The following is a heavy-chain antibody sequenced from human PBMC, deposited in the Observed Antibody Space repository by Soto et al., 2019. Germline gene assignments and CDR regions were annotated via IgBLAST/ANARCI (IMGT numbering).Heavy chain of an antibody. CDR3: ARDSGGMTTGPVDY. CDR2: IWYDGSNK. D-gene: IGHD4-17*01. CDR1: GFTFSSYG. V-gene: IGHV3-33*01. J-gene: IGHJ4*02. Sequence: QVQLVESGGGVVQPGRSLRLSCAASGFTFSSYGMHWVRQAPGKGLEWVAVIWYDGSNKYYADSVKGRFTISRDNSKNTLYLQMNSLRAEDMAVYYCARDSGGMTTGPVDYWGQGTLVTVSS.